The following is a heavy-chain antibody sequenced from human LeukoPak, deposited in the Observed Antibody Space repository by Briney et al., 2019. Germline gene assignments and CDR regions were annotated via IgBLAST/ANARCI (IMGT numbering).Heavy chain of an antibody. V-gene: IGHV3-23*01. CDR3: ARDPQWPLDY. CDR1: GFTFSTYA. J-gene: IGHJ4*02. Sequence: PGGSLRLSCTASGFTFSTYAMSWVRQAPGKGLEWVSGISGSGGSTYYADSVKGRFTISRDNSKNTLYLQMSSLRAEDTAVYYCARDPQWPLDYWGQGTLVTVSS. D-gene: IGHD6-19*01. CDR2: ISGSGGST.